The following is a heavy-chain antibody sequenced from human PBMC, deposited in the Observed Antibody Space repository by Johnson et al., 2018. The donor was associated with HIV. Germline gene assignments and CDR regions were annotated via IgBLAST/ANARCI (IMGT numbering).Heavy chain of an antibody. CDR2: IKQAGSEK. D-gene: IGHD3-9*01. Sequence: VQLVESGGGVVQPERSLRLSCAASGFTFSTYAMHWVRQAPGKGLEWVANIKQAGSEKYYVDSVKGRFPISRDNAKNSLYLHMNSRRAEDTAVYYFARTEVRYFDWSYQRGAFDIWGQGTMVTVSS. CDR3: ARTEVRYFDWSYQRGAFDI. CDR1: GFTFSTYA. J-gene: IGHJ3*02. V-gene: IGHV3-7*01.